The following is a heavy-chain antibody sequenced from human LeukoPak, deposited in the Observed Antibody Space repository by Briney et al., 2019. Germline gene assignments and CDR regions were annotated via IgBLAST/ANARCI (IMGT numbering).Heavy chain of an antibody. D-gene: IGHD6-13*01. CDR1: GFTFDDYA. CDR3: ARAPIAAARGYYFDY. V-gene: IGHV3-30-3*01. CDR2: ISYDGSNK. Sequence: GRSLRLSCAASGFTFDDYAMHWVRQAPGKGLEWVAVISYDGSNKYYADSVKGRFTISRDNSKNTLYLQMNSLRAEDTAVYYCARAPIAAARGYYFDYWGQGTLVTVSS. J-gene: IGHJ4*02.